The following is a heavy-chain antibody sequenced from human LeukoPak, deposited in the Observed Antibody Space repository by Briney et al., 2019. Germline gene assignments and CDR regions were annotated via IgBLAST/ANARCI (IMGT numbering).Heavy chain of an antibody. V-gene: IGHV3-7*01. CDR3: ARESLDTEQRNYNYYGVDV. Sequence: GGSLRLSCAASGFIFSSYWMNWVRQAPGKGLEWVANIKHDGSDKYYVDSVKGRFTISRDNAKNSLYLQMNSLRPDDTAVYYCARESLDTEQRNYNYYGVDVWGQGTTVSVSS. D-gene: IGHD5-24*01. CDR2: IKHDGSDK. CDR1: GFIFSSYW. J-gene: IGHJ6*02.